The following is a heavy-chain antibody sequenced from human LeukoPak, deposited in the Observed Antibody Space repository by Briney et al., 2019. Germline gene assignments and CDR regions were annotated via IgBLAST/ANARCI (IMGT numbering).Heavy chain of an antibody. CDR2: INAGNGNT. J-gene: IGHJ6*02. CDR1: GYTFTSYG. V-gene: IGHV1-3*01. D-gene: IGHD3-3*01. CDR3: VRARFAYYYGMDV. Sequence: EASVKVSCKASGYTFTSYGISWVRQAPGQGLEWMGWINAGNGNTKYSQKFQGRVTITRDTSASTAYMELSSLRSEDTAVYYCVRARFAYYYGMDVWGQGTTVTVSS.